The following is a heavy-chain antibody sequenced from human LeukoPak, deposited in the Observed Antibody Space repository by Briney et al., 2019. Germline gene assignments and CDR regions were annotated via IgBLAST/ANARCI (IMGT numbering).Heavy chain of an antibody. J-gene: IGHJ5*02. Sequence: PSETLSLTCTVSGGSISSSSYYWGWIRQPPGKGLEWIGSIYYSGSTYYNPSLKSRVTISVDTSKNQFSLKLSSVTAADTAVYYCARQETAAAGTWGQGTLVTVSS. CDR3: ARQETAAAGT. D-gene: IGHD6-13*01. CDR1: GGSISSSSYY. V-gene: IGHV4-39*01. CDR2: IYYSGST.